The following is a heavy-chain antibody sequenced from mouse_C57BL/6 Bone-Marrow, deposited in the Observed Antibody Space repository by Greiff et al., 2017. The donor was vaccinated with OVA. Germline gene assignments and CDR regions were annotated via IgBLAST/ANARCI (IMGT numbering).Heavy chain of an antibody. CDR2: INYDGSST. V-gene: IGHV5-16*01. Sequence: DVKLVESEGGLVQPGSSMKLSCTASGFTFSDYYMAWVRQVPEKGLEWVANINYDGSSTYYLDSLKSRFIISRDNAKNILYLQMSSLKSEDTATYYCARDDGYSHWYFDVWGTGTTVTVSS. CDR3: ARDDGYSHWYFDV. CDR1: GFTFSDYY. J-gene: IGHJ1*03. D-gene: IGHD2-3*01.